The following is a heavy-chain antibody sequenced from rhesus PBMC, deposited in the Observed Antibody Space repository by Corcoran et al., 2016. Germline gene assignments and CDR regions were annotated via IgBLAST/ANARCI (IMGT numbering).Heavy chain of an antibody. CDR2: IYGSGSST. CDR1: GGSTSSSY. CDR3: ARDPDIVLDI. V-gene: IGHV4-169*02. D-gene: IGHD2-2*01. J-gene: IGHJ4*01. Sequence: LQLQESGPGLVKPSETLSVTCAVSGGSTSSSYWSWIRQAPGKGLEWIGYIYGSGSSTNYNPSLKSRVTLSVDTSKNQLSLKLSSVTTADTAVYYCARDPDIVLDIWGQGVLVTVSS.